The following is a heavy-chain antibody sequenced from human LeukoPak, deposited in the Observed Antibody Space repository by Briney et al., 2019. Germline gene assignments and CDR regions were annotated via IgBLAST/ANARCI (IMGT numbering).Heavy chain of an antibody. J-gene: IGHJ4*02. CDR2: FSGSGGST. CDR1: GXTXXSYA. V-gene: IGHV3-23*01. CDR3: XXXXXXKXXY. Sequence: GXTXXSYAXSWVRQAPXKXXEWVSAFSGSGGSTYYADSVKGRFTISRXNSXXTLYLQMNSLRAEDTAVYYXXXXXXXKXXYWXXGXXXXVSS.